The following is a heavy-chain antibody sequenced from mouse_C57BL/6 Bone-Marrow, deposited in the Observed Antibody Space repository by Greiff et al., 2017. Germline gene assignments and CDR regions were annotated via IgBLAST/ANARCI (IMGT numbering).Heavy chain of an antibody. CDR2: IYPGSGGT. Sequence: QVQLQQPGAELVKPGASVKMSCKASGYTFTSYWITWVKQRPGQGLEWIGDIYPGSGGTNYNEKFKSKATLTVATSSSTAYMQLSSLTSKDSAVYYCAIPYYSNDWYFDVWGTGTTVTVSS. CDR3: AIPYYSNDWYFDV. V-gene: IGHV1-55*01. CDR1: GYTFTSYW. J-gene: IGHJ1*03. D-gene: IGHD2-5*01.